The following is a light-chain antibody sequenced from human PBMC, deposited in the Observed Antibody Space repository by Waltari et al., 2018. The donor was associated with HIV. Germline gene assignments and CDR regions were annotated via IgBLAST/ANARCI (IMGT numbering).Light chain of an antibody. J-gene: IGLJ3*02. V-gene: IGLV3-25*03. Sequence: SYGMTQAPSVSVSPGQTAKITCSSGSLPHKGSSWYRQRAGQAPVLLISRDTERPSGIPERISGSRSGTTVPLTINAVQAEDEAEYYCQSTDDDGVWVFGGGTKLTVL. CDR2: RDT. CDR3: QSTDDDGVWV. CDR1: SLPHKG.